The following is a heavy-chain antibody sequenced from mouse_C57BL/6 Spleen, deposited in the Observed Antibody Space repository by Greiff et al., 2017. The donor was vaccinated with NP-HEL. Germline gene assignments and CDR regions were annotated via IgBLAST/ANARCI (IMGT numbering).Heavy chain of an antibody. CDR3: ARNYDYGLDY. CDR2: INTGSGGT. J-gene: IGHJ2*01. Sequence: QVQLKESGAELVRPGTSVKVSCKASGYAFTNYLIEWVKQRPGQGLEWIGVINTGSGGTNYNEKFKGKATLTADKSSSTAYMQLSSLTAEDSAVYFCARNYDYGLDYWGQGTTLTVSS. D-gene: IGHD2-4*01. CDR1: GYAFTNYL. V-gene: IGHV1-54*01.